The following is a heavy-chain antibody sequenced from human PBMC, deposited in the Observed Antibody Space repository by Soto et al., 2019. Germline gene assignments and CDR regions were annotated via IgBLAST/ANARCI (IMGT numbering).Heavy chain of an antibody. CDR1: GFTFSSYA. D-gene: IGHD3-3*01. V-gene: IGHV3-30-3*01. CDR3: ARDRFGFWSGVLGSGMDV. J-gene: IGHJ6*02. Sequence: GGSLRLSCAASGFTFSSYAMHWVRQAPGKGLEWVAVISYDGSNKYYADSVKGRFTISRDNSKNTLYLQMNSLRAEDTAVYYCARDRFGFWSGVLGSGMDVWGQGTTVTVSS. CDR2: ISYDGSNK.